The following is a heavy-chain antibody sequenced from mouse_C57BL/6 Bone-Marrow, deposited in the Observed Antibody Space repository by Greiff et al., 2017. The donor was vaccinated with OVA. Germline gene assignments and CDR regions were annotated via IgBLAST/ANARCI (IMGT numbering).Heavy chain of an antibody. CDR1: GFSLTSYG. CDR2: IWGVGST. V-gene: IGHV2-6*01. CDR3: ARSLLRRYAMDY. Sequence: QVQLQQSGPGLVAPSQSLSITCTVSGFSLTSYGVDWVRQSPGKGLEWLGVIWGVGSTNYNSALKSRLSISKDNSKSQVFLKMNSLQTDDTAMYTCARSLLRRYAMDYWGQRTSVTVSS. D-gene: IGHD1-2*01. J-gene: IGHJ4*01.